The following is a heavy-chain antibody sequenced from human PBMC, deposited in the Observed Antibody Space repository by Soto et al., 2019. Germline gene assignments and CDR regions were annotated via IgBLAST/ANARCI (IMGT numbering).Heavy chain of an antibody. D-gene: IGHD2-15*01. V-gene: IGHV3-15*07. CDR3: TTGSVEGV. J-gene: IGHJ6*02. CDR2: IKRKIDGEAT. Sequence: WGSLRLSCSASGFIFSNACMNWVRQAPGKGPEWVGRIKRKIDGEATDYAGPVKGRFTVFRDDSKSALYLQMNSLKGDDTAVYYCTTGSVEGVWGQGTTVTVSS. CDR1: GFIFSNAC.